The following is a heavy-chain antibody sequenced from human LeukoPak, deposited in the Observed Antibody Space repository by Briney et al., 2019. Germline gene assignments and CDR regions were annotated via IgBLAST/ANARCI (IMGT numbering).Heavy chain of an antibody. V-gene: IGHV4-34*01. CDR2: INHSGST. CDR1: GGSFSDYY. D-gene: IGHD1-1*01. Sequence: SETLSLTCAVYGGSFSDYYWNWIRQPPGKGLEWIGEINHSGSTNYNPSLKSRVTISVDTSKNQFSLKLSSVTAADTAVYYCAREITTSGFDYWGQGTLVTVSS. J-gene: IGHJ4*02. CDR3: AREITTSGFDY.